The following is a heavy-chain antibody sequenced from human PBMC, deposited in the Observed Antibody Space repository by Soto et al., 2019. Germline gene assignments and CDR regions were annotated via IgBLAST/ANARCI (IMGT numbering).Heavy chain of an antibody. J-gene: IGHJ4*02. CDR2: ISYDGDNE. D-gene: IGHD2-2*01. V-gene: IGHV3-30*18. Sequence: QVQLVESGGGVVQPGRSLRLSCAASGFTFSNYAMHWVRQAPGKGLEWLAIISYDGDNEYYADTVRGRFTISRDNSKNRLYLQTNDLRHEDTAVYYCAKDGGPVYCNSPGYSAKHFDYWGQVTLVTVSS. CDR3: AKDGGPVYCNSPGYSAKHFDY. CDR1: GFTFSNYA.